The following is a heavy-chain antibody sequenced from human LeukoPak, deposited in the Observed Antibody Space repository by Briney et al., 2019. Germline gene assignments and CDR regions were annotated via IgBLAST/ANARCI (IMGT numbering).Heavy chain of an antibody. CDR1: GYTFTGYF. CDR3: ARDERYDSSGYPFDY. CDR2: INPNNGGT. V-gene: IGHV1-2*02. D-gene: IGHD3-22*01. Sequence: ASVKVSCKASGYTFTGYFIHWVRQAPGQGLEWMGWINPNNGGTKYAQKFQDRVTMTRDTSISTAYMELSRLRSDDTAAYYCARDERYDSSGYPFDYWGQGTLVTVSS. J-gene: IGHJ4*02.